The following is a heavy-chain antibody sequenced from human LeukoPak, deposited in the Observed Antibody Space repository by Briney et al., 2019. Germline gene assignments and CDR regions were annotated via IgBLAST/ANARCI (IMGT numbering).Heavy chain of an antibody. CDR1: GGSIISDTYY. CDR2: IFSSGST. D-gene: IGHD4-23*01. V-gene: IGHV4-61*02. CDR3: ARRAYGGKAAFGM. J-gene: IGHJ3*02. Sequence: PSQTLSLTCSVSGGSIISDTYYWSWIRRPAGKGLEWIGRIFSSGSTNYNPSLKSRVTMSVDTSKNQFSLKLSSVTAADTAVYYCARRAYGGKAAFGMWGQGTMVTVSS.